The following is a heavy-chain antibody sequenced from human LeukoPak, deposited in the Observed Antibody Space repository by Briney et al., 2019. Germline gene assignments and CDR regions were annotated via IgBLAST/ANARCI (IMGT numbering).Heavy chain of an antibody. Sequence: GGSLRLSCAASGFTFSSYAMHWVRQAPGKGLEWVAVISYDGSNKYYADSVKGRFTISRDNSKNTLYLQMNSLRAEDTAVYYCARGSDMIVVVISLDYWGQGTLVTVSS. V-gene: IGHV3-30*04. J-gene: IGHJ4*02. CDR1: GFTFSSYA. D-gene: IGHD3-22*01. CDR2: ISYDGSNK. CDR3: ARGSDMIVVVISLDY.